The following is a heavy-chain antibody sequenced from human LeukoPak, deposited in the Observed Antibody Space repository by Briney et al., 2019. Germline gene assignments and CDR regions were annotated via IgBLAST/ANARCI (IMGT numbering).Heavy chain of an antibody. V-gene: IGHV4-39*07. CDR3: ARGPSRIAAAGIAEYFQH. CDR1: GGSISSSSYY. Sequence: SETLSLTCTVSGGSISSSSYYWGWIRQPPGKGLEWIGSIYYSGSTYYNPSLKSRVTISVDTSKNQFSLKLSSVTAADTAVYYCARGPSRIAAAGIAEYFQHWGQGTLVTVSS. D-gene: IGHD6-13*01. CDR2: IYYSGST. J-gene: IGHJ1*01.